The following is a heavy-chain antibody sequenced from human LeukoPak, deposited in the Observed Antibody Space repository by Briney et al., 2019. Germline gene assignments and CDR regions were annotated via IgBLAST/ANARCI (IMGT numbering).Heavy chain of an antibody. CDR2: ISGSGGST. J-gene: IGHJ4*02. CDR1: GFTFSSYA. V-gene: IGHV3-23*01. CDR3: AKGGRLLWFGEPTDFFDY. Sequence: PGGSLRLSCAASGFTFSSYAMSWVRQAPGKGLEWVSAISGSGGSTYYVDSVKGRFTISRDNSKNTLYLQMNSLRAEDTAVYYCAKGGRLLWFGEPTDFFDYWGQGTLVTVSS. D-gene: IGHD3-10*01.